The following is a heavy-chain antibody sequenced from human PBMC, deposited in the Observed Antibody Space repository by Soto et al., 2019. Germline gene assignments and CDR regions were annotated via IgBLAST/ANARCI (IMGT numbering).Heavy chain of an antibody. CDR1: GYSFTSYL. CDR2: IYPGDSDT. Sequence: PGESLKISCKGSGYSFTSYLIAWVRQMPGKGLEWMGIIYPGDSDTRYSPSFQGQVTISADKSISTAYLQWSSLKASDTAMYYCARTAAAGKYYYGMDVWGQGTTVTVSS. CDR3: ARTAAAGKYYYGMDV. V-gene: IGHV5-51*01. J-gene: IGHJ6*02. D-gene: IGHD6-13*01.